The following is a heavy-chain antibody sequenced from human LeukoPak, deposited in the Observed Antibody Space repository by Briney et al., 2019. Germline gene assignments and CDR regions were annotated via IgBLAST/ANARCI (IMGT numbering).Heavy chain of an antibody. CDR3: ARASVRGVPDY. D-gene: IGHD3-10*01. Sequence: SETLSLTCTVSGDSISTYYWSWIRQPPGKGLEWIGYIYYRVTSDYNPSLKSRVTMSVDMSTRQISLKLSSVTAADTAVYYCARASVRGVPDYWGQGTLVTVSS. CDR2: IYYRVTS. J-gene: IGHJ4*02. CDR1: GDSISTYY. V-gene: IGHV4-59*12.